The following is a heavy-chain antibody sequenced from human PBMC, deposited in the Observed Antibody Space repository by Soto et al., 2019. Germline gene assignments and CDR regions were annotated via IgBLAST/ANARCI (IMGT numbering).Heavy chain of an antibody. CDR2: IYYSGST. Sequence: SETLSLTCTVSGGSISSGGYYWSWIRQHPGKGLEWIGYIYYSGSTYYNPSLKSRVTISVDTSKNQFSLKLSSVTAADTAVYYCARGLKRKYYFDYWGQGTLVTVSS. V-gene: IGHV4-31*03. CDR1: GGSISSGGYY. J-gene: IGHJ4*02. CDR3: ARGLKRKYYFDY. D-gene: IGHD6-25*01.